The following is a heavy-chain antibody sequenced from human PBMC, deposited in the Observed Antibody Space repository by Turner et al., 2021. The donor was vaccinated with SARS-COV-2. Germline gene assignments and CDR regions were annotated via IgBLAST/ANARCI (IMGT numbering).Heavy chain of an antibody. Sequence: QVQLVQSGAEVKKPGSSVKVSCKASRGTFSSYTISWVRQAPGQGPEWMGRIIPILGRANYAQKFQGRVTITADKSTSTAYMELSSLRSEDTAVYYCATRVYDILTGLELGYSDYWGQGTLVTVSS. V-gene: IGHV1-69*02. CDR3: ATRVYDILTGLELGYSDY. CDR1: RGTFSSYT. CDR2: IIPILGRA. J-gene: IGHJ4*02. D-gene: IGHD3-9*01.